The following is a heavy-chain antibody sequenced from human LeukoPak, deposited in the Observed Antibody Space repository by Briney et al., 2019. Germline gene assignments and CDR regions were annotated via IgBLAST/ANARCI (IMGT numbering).Heavy chain of an antibody. CDR1: GFTFSSYS. Sequence: PGGSLRLSCAASGFTFSSYSMNWVRQAPGKELEWVSSISSSSSYIYYADSVKGRFTISRDNAKNSLYLQMNSLRAEDTAVYYCASFRESGYSYGSPNWFDPWGQGTLVTVSS. CDR2: ISSSSSYI. V-gene: IGHV3-21*01. D-gene: IGHD5-18*01. J-gene: IGHJ5*02. CDR3: ASFRESGYSYGSPNWFDP.